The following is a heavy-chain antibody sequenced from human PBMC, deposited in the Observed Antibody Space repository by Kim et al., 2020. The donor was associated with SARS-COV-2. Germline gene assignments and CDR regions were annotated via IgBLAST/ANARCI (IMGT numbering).Heavy chain of an antibody. Sequence: SETLSLTCTVSGGSISSYYWSWIRQPPGKGLEWIGYIYYSGSTNYNPSLKSRVTISVDTSKNQFSLKLSSVTAADTAVYYCARGFRTFDIWGQGTMGTVS. CDR3: ARGFRTFDI. V-gene: IGHV4-59*13. CDR2: IYYSGST. CDR1: GGSISSYY. J-gene: IGHJ3*02.